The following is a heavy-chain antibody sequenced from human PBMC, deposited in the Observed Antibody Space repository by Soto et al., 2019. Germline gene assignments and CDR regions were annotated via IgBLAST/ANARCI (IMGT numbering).Heavy chain of an antibody. CDR2: MSSEGNFE. Sequence: GGSLRLSCAASGFTFNTYAMHWVRQAPGKGLEWVAVMSSEGNFEDYADSVKGRFTISRDNSKNTLYLQMTSLRVNDTALYYCAKVKNTYGLWPSDYWGQGTLVTVSS. D-gene: IGHD2-8*01. CDR3: AKVKNTYGLWPSDY. CDR1: GFTFNTYA. J-gene: IGHJ4*02. V-gene: IGHV3-30*18.